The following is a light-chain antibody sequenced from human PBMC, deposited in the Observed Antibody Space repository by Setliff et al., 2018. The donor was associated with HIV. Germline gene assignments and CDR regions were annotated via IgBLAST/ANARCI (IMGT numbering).Light chain of an antibody. CDR1: SSNVGDNA. V-gene: IGLV1-44*01. Sequence: QSALTQPPSASGAPGQRVTISCSGSSSNVGDNAVSWYQQLPGTAPKLLIYSTYLRPSGVPARFSGSKSGTSASLAISGLQSEDEADYYCASWDDSLNGYVFGTGTKVTVL. CDR3: ASWDDSLNGYV. CDR2: STY. J-gene: IGLJ1*01.